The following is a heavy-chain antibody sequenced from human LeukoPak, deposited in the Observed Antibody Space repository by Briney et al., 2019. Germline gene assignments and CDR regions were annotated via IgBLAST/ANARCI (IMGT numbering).Heavy chain of an antibody. CDR1: GFTFSSYA. Sequence: GRSLRLSCAASGFTFSSYAMHWVRQAPGKGLEWVAVISYDGSNKYYADSVKGRFTISRDNSKNTLYLQMNSLRAEDTAVYYCARVVGAAAGGVAYFDYWGQGTLVTVSS. D-gene: IGHD6-13*01. V-gene: IGHV3-30*01. CDR3: ARVVGAAAGGVAYFDY. J-gene: IGHJ4*02. CDR2: ISYDGSNK.